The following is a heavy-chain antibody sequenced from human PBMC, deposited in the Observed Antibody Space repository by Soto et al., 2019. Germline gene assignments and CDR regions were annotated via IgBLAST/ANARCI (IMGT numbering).Heavy chain of an antibody. CDR1: GGSISSYY. CDR3: AKKRKYCSSTSCYYDFDI. V-gene: IGHV4-59*01. Sequence: SETLSLTCTVSGGSISSYYWRWIRQPPVKGLNWIGYIYYSGSTNYNPSLKSRVTISVYTSKNQFSRKLSSVTTAYTAVYYCAKKRKYCSSTSCYYDFDIWGQGTMVTVSS. J-gene: IGHJ3*02. D-gene: IGHD2-2*01. CDR2: IYYSGST.